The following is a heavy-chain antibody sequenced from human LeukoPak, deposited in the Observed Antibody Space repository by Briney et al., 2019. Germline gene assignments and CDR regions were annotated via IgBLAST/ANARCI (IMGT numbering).Heavy chain of an antibody. CDR2: ISYDGTNK. J-gene: IGHJ5*02. CDR1: GFTFSSYA. V-gene: IGHV3-30*04. Sequence: GGSLRLSCAASGFTFSSYAMHWVRQAPGKGLEWVAVISYDGTNKYYADSVKGRFTISRDNSKNTVYLQMNSLRVEDTAVYYCARETMAASGWFDPWGQGTLVTVSS. CDR3: ARETMAASGWFDP. D-gene: IGHD6-13*01.